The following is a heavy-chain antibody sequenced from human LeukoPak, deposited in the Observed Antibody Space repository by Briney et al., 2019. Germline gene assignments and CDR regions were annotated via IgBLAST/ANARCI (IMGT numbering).Heavy chain of an antibody. CDR2: ISCDGSNK. Sequence: PGGSLRLSCAASGFSFSSYGIHWVRQAPGKGLEWVAVISCDGSNKYYADSVKGRFTISRDNSKNTLYLQMNSLRAEDTAVYYCAKDRSTYYYDSSGYYPDAFDSWGQGTMVTVSS. V-gene: IGHV3-30*18. D-gene: IGHD3-22*01. CDR3: AKDRSTYYYDSSGYYPDAFDS. J-gene: IGHJ3*02. CDR1: GFSFSSYG.